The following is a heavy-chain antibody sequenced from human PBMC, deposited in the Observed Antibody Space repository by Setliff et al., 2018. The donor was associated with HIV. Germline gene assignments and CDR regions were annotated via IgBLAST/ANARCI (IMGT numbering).Heavy chain of an antibody. CDR2: INPNNGGT. CDR3: ARIERQYSSRYFFDY. CDR1: GYTFTGYY. J-gene: IGHJ4*02. D-gene: IGHD6-13*01. V-gene: IGHV1-2*02. Sequence: ASVKVSCKASGYTFTGYYMHWVRQAPGQGLEWMGWINPNNGGTNYAQKFQGRVTMTRDTSISTAYMELSRLRSDDTAVYYCARIERQYSSRYFFDYWGQGTLVTVSS.